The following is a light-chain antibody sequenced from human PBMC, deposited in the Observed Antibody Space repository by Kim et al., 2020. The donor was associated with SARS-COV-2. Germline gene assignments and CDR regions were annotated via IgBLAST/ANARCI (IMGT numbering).Light chain of an antibody. V-gene: IGKV1-5*03. CDR3: QEYNSYSGT. CDR1: QSISSW. Sequence: ASVGDRVTIPCRASQSISSWLAWYQQKPGKAPNLLIYKASSLESGVPSRFSGSGSGTEFTLTISSLQPDDFATYYCQEYNSYSGTFGQGTKVDIK. J-gene: IGKJ1*01. CDR2: KAS.